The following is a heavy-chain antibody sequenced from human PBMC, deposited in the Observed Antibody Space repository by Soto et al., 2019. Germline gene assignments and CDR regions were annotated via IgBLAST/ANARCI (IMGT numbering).Heavy chain of an antibody. CDR1: GFTFSSYW. V-gene: IGHV3-7*02. CDR3: EGGTGWFIVD. CDR2: IKQDGTEK. D-gene: IGHD6-19*01. Sequence: EVQLVESGGGLVQPGGSLRLSCAASGFTFSSYWMNWVRQAPGKGLEWVANIKQDGTEKHYVDSVKDRFTISRDNAKSSLHLQLNSLRADDTAVYYCEGGTGWFIVDWGQGTLVTVSS. J-gene: IGHJ4*02.